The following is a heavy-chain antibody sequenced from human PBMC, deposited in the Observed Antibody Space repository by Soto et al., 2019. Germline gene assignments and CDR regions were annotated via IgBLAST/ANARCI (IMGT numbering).Heavy chain of an antibody. D-gene: IGHD3-22*01. J-gene: IGHJ3*02. CDR3: ARDPNYYDSSGYARGGYAFDI. CDR1: GFTFSSYA. V-gene: IGHV3-30-3*01. CDR2: ISYDGSNK. Sequence: PGGSLRLSCAASGFTFSSYAMHWVRQAPGKGLEWVAVISYDGSNKYYADSVKGRFTISRDNSKNTLYLQMNSLRAEDTAVYYCARDPNYYDSSGYARGGYAFDIWGQGTMVTVSS.